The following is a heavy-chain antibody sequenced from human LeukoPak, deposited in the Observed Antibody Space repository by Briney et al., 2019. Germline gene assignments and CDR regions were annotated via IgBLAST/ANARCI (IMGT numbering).Heavy chain of an antibody. CDR3: ARGLKARGYRTIAAAGPYDY. J-gene: IGHJ4*02. CDR2: INHSGST. CDR1: GGSFSGYY. Sequence: SETLSLTCAVYGGSFSGYYWSWIRQPPGKGLEWIGEINHSGSTNYNPSLKSRVTISVGTSKNQFSLKLSSVTAADTAVYYCARGLKARGYRTIAAAGPYDYWGQGTLVTVSS. D-gene: IGHD6-13*01. V-gene: IGHV4-34*01.